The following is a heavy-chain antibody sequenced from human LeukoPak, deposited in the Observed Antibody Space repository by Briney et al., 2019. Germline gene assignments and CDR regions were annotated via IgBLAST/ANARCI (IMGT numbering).Heavy chain of an antibody. J-gene: IGHJ4*02. CDR3: AGTMIVAKTGFDY. CDR1: GGSISSSSYY. V-gene: IGHV4-39*01. D-gene: IGHD3-22*01. CDR2: IYYSGST. Sequence: SETLSLTCTASGGSISSSSYYWGWIRQPPGKGLEWIGSIYYSGSTYYNPSLKSRVTISVDTSKNQFSLKLSSVTAADTAVYYCAGTMIVAKTGFDYWGQGTLVTVSS.